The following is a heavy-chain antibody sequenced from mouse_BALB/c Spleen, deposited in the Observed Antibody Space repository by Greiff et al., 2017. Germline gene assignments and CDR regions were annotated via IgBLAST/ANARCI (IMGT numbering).Heavy chain of an antibody. V-gene: IGHV5-4*02. CDR3: ARDPSYYRYDDGFAY. CDR1: GFTFSDYY. D-gene: IGHD2-14*01. CDR2: ISDGGSYT. Sequence: EVQVVESGGGLVKPGGSLKLSCAASGFTFSDYYMYWVRQTPEKRLEWVATISDGGSYTYYPDSVKGRFTISRDNAKNNLYLQMSSLKSEDTAMYYCARDPSYYRYDDGFAYWGQGTLVTVSA. J-gene: IGHJ3*01.